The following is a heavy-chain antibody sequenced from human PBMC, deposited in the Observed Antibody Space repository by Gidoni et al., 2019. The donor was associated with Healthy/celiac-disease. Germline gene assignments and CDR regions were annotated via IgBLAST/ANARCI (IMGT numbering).Heavy chain of an antibody. V-gene: IGHV4-39*07. J-gene: IGHJ5*02. Sequence: LEWIGSIYYSGSTYYNPSLKSRVTISVDTSKNQFSLKLSSVTAADTAVYYSARDRLLWFGELPDPRSPLDPWGQGTLVTVSS. D-gene: IGHD3-10*01. CDR3: ARDRLLWFGELPDPRSPLDP. CDR2: IYYSGST.